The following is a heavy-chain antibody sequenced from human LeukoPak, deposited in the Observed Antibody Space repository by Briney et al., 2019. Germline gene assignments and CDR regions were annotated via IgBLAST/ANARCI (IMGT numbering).Heavy chain of an antibody. CDR2: IYYSGST. V-gene: IGHV4-59*01. CDR1: GGSISSYY. Sequence: PSETLSLTCTVSGGSISSYYWSWIRQPPGKGLEWIGYIYYSGSTNYNPSLKSRVTISVDTSKNQFSLKLSSVTAADTAVYYCARGTVTTEASFDYWGQGTLVTVSS. CDR3: ARGTVTTEASFDY. J-gene: IGHJ4*02. D-gene: IGHD4-17*01.